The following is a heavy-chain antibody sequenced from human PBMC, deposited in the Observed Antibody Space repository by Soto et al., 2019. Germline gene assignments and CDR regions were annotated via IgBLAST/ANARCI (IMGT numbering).Heavy chain of an antibody. D-gene: IGHD3-10*01. J-gene: IGHJ6*02. CDR1: GGSISSSNW. Sequence: QVHLQESGPGLVKPSGTLSLTCAVSGGSISSSNWWSWVRQPPGKGLEWIGEIYHSGSTNYNPSLKSRVTISVDKSKNQFSLKLSSVTAADTAVYYCARTWVLESPEYYYYGMDVWGQGTTVTVSS. CDR3: ARTWVLESPEYYYYGMDV. V-gene: IGHV4-4*02. CDR2: IYHSGST.